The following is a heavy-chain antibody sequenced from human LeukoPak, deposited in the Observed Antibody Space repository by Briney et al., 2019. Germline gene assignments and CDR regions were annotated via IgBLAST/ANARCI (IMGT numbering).Heavy chain of an antibody. Sequence: SETLSLTCTVSGGSISSSSYYWGWIRQPPGKGLEWIGSIYYSGSTNYNPSLKSRVTISVDTSKNQFSLKLSSVTAADTAVYYCARGLPDGWLRLMGFDYWGQGTLVTVSS. CDR1: GGSISSSSYY. D-gene: IGHD5-12*01. V-gene: IGHV4-39*07. CDR2: IYYSGST. J-gene: IGHJ4*02. CDR3: ARGLPDGWLRLMGFDY.